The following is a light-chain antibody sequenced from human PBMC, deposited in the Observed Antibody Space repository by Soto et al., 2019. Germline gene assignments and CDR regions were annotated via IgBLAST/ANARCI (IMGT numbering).Light chain of an antibody. CDR3: SSYLSSTTPVVV. V-gene: IGLV2-14*01. J-gene: IGLJ2*01. Sequence: QSALTQPASVSGSPGQSITISCTGTRSDVGGYNYVSWYQQHPGKAPKLMIYDVSNRPSGVSNRFSGSKSGNTASLTISGLQAEDEAVYYCSSYLSSTTPVVVFGGGTKLTV. CDR1: RSDVGGYNY. CDR2: DVS.